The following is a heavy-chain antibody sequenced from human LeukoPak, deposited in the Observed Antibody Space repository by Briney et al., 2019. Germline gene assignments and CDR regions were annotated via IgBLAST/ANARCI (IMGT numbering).Heavy chain of an antibody. CDR2: IYYSGST. Sequence: TSETLSLTCTVSGGSISSSSYYWGWIRQPPGKGLEWIGSIYYSGSTYYNPSLKSRVTISVDTSKNQFSLKLSSVTAADTAVYYCARGQRYYYDSSGYYYYFDYWGQGTLVTVSS. CDR3: ARGQRYYYDSSGYYYYFDY. V-gene: IGHV4-39*01. D-gene: IGHD3-22*01. J-gene: IGHJ4*02. CDR1: GGSISSSSYY.